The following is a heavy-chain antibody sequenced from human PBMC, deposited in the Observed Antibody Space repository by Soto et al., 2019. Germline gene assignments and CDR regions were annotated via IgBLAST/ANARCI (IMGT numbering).Heavy chain of an antibody. J-gene: IGHJ4*02. Sequence: GASVKVSCKASGYTFTNYYLHWVRQAPGQGLEWVGMINPSARSASYAQKLRGRLTMDRDTSTTTVYMELSRLTFEDTAVYFCARDNSAANGVLDHWGQGTRGTVSS. V-gene: IGHV1-46*04. D-gene: IGHD1-1*01. CDR1: GYTFTNYY. CDR3: ARDNSAANGVLDH. CDR2: INPSARSA.